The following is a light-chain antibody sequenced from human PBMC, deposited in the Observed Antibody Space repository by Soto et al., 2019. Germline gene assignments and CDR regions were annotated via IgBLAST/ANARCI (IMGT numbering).Light chain of an antibody. CDR1: SSDVGGYNY. CDR3: SSYISSSTPV. V-gene: IGLV2-14*01. Sequence: QPVLTQPASVSGSPGQSITISCTGTSSDVGGYNYVSWYQQHPGKAPKLMIYDVSNRPSGVSNRFSGSKSGNTASLTISGLQAEDEADYYCSSYISSSTPVFGGGTQLTVL. CDR2: DVS. J-gene: IGLJ7*01.